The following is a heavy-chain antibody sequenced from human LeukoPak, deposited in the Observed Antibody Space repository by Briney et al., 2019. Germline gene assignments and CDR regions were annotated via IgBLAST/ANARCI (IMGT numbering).Heavy chain of an antibody. CDR2: ISGDGSTT. Sequence: GGSLRLSCAASGFTFSSYWMHWVRQAPGKGLVWVSRISGDGSTTSYADSVKGRFTISRDNAKNTLFLQMNSLKAEDTAVYYCLRSVSGNYGLFDFWGQGSLVTVSS. CDR1: GFTFSSYW. V-gene: IGHV3-74*01. CDR3: LRSVSGNYGLFDF. D-gene: IGHD1-26*01. J-gene: IGHJ4*02.